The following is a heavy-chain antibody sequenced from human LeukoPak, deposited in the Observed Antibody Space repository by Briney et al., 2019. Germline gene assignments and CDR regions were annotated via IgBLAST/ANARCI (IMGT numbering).Heavy chain of an antibody. J-gene: IGHJ5*02. CDR3: AKDQVGWTSSRFDP. V-gene: IGHV3-23*01. D-gene: IGHD6-6*01. CDR1: GFSISGYA. CDR2: INSNGNT. Sequence: GASLRLSCAASGFSISGYAMSWVRQAPGKGLEWVSGINSNGNTYNADSVKGRFTISRDNYKNTLYLQMNSLRVEDTAVYYCAKDQVGWTSSRFDPWGQGTVVTVSS.